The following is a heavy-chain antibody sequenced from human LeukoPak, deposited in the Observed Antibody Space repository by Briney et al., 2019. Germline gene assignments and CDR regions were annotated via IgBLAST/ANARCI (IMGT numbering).Heavy chain of an antibody. V-gene: IGHV3-15*01. CDR2: IKSKTNGGTT. Sequence: GGSLRLSCAASGFTFSNAWMNWVRQAPGKGLEWVGRIKSKTNGGTTDYAAPVKGRFTISRDDSKNTLYLQMNSLKTEDTAVYYCTTPHGTAADISRYWGQGTLVTVSS. D-gene: IGHD6-13*01. CDR1: GFTFSNAW. CDR3: TTPHGTAADISRY. J-gene: IGHJ4*02.